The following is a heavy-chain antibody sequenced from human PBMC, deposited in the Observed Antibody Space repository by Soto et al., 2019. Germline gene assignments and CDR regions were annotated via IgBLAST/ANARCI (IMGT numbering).Heavy chain of an antibody. V-gene: IGHV3-23*01. D-gene: IGHD2-15*01. J-gene: IGHJ5*02. CDR3: AKDRGPYCSGGICYPPSWFDP. Sequence: HPGGSLRLSCVGSGFTFGNYAMSWVRQAPGKGLEWVSSITGIDGRTYYADSVKGRFTISRDNPKNTLYLQMNNLRAEDTAMFYCAKDRGPYCSGGICYPPSWFDPWCQGTQVTVSS. CDR1: GFTFGNYA. CDR2: ITGIDGRT.